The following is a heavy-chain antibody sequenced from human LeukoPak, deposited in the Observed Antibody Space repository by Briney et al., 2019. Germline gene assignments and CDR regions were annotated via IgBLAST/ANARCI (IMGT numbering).Heavy chain of an antibody. CDR3: ARGITTDY. CDR2: IKQDGSEK. CDR1: GFTFSNYW. D-gene: IGHD3-22*01. Sequence: PGGSLRLSCAASGFTFSNYWMSWVRQAPGKGLEWVANIKQDGSEKYYVDSVKGRITISRDNAKNSLYLQMNSLRAEDTALYYCARGITTDYWGQGTLVTVSS. V-gene: IGHV3-7*01. J-gene: IGHJ4*02.